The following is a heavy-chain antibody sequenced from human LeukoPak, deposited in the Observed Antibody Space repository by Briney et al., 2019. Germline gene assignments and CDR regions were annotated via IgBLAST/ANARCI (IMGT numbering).Heavy chain of an antibody. CDR2: IIPIFGTA. V-gene: IGHV1-69*05. J-gene: IGHJ4*02. CDR3: ARAPSGGSSTYFDY. D-gene: IGHD2-15*01. CDR1: GGTFSSYA. Sequence: ASVKVSCKASGGTFSSYAISWVRQAPRQGLEWMGRIIPIFGTANYAQKFQGRVTITTDESTSTAYMELSSLRSEDTAVYYCARAPSGGSSTYFDYWGQGTLVTVSS.